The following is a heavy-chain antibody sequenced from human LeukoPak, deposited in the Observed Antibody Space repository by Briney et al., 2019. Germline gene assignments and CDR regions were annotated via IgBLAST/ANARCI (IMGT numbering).Heavy chain of an antibody. V-gene: IGHV3-23*01. CDR2: ISGSSGRT. CDR1: GFTFSSYA. J-gene: IGHJ4*02. Sequence: GESLKISCEVSGFTFSSYAMSWVRQAPGKGLGWVSGISGSSGRTYYADSVKGRFTISRDNSKNTVYLQMNSLRVEDTAVYYCAKEPQGGNYDSWTGYYLDYWGQGTLVTVSS. D-gene: IGHD3-3*01. CDR3: AKEPQGGNYDSWTGYYLDY.